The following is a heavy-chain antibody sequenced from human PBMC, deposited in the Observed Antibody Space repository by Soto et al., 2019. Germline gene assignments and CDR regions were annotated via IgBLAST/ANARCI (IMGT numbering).Heavy chain of an antibody. CDR1: GCAFSSYG. Sequence: GGPLRLSCAASGCAFSSYGMKWVSQAPVKGLEWVAVISYDGTNKYYADSVKGRFTISRDNSKNTLYLQMNSLRAEDTAVYYCAKGPSYYDFWSAFAPDYWGQGTLVTVSS. J-gene: IGHJ4*02. D-gene: IGHD3-3*01. CDR3: AKGPSYYDFWSAFAPDY. V-gene: IGHV3-30*18. CDR2: ISYDGTNK.